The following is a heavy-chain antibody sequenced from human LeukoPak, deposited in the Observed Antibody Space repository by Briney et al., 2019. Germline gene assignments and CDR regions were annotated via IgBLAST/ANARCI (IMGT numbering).Heavy chain of an antibody. CDR1: GGSISNYY. Sequence: PSETLSLTCTVSGGSISNYYWSWIRQPPGKGLEWIGYIYYSGTTNYNPSLKSRVTISVDTSKNQFSLKLSSVTAADTAVYYCATQAFDYWGQGTLVTVSS. J-gene: IGHJ4*02. CDR2: IYYSGTT. CDR3: ATQAFDY. V-gene: IGHV4-59*08.